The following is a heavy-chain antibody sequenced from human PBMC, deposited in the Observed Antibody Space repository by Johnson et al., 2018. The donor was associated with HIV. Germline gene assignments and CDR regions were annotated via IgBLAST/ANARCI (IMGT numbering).Heavy chain of an antibody. CDR2: INWNSGNL. Sequence: VQLVESGGGLVQPGGSLRLSCAASGFTFITYAISWVRQAPGQGLEWVSGINWNSGNLGYADSVKGRFTISRDNARNSLYLQIKSLRPEDTAVYYCAKDRREGWFGVGSFDIWGQGTTVTVCS. V-gene: IGHV3-9*01. J-gene: IGHJ3*02. D-gene: IGHD3-10*01. CDR3: AKDRREGWFGVGSFDI. CDR1: GFTFITYA.